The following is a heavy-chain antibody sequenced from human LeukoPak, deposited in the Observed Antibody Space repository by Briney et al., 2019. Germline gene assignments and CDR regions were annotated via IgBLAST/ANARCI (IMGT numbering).Heavy chain of an antibody. CDR1: GFTFSSYA. Sequence: GGSLRLSCAASGFTFSSYAMSWVRQAPGKGLEWVSVISGSAGSTYYADTVKGRFTISRDNSKNTLYLQMNSLRAEDTAIYYCAKDIRYYYDSSGYWFDYWGHGTLVTVSS. V-gene: IGHV3-23*01. CDR3: AKDIRYYYDSSGYWFDY. CDR2: ISGSAGST. D-gene: IGHD3-22*01. J-gene: IGHJ4*01.